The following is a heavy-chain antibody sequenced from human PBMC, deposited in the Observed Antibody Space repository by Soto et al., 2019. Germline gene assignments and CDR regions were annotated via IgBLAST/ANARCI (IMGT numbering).Heavy chain of an antibody. V-gene: IGHV3-30*18. Sequence: QVQLVESGGGVVQPGRSLRLSRAASGFTFSSYGMHWVRQAPGKGLEWVAVISYDGRNKYYADSVKGRFTISRDNSKNTLYLQMNSLRAEDTAVYYCAKGGVNGAFDIWGQGTMVTVSS. J-gene: IGHJ3*02. CDR3: AKGGVNGAFDI. CDR2: ISYDGRNK. D-gene: IGHD2-21*01. CDR1: GFTFSSYG.